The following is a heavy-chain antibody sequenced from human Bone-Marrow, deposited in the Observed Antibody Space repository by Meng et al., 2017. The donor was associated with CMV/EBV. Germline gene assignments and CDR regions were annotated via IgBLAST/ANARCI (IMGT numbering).Heavy chain of an antibody. CDR1: GYTFRAHG. J-gene: IGHJ4*02. V-gene: IGHV1-18*01. CDR3: ARIALVIIPASKICYY. Sequence: ASVKVSCKASGYTFRAHGISWVRQAPGQGLEWMGWISTYNGNPHYAQKFQGRVTMTTDTSTNTAYMELRNLRSDDAAVYYCARIALVIIPASKICYYWGKGTVVTVSS. CDR2: ISTYNGNP. D-gene: IGHD2-2*01.